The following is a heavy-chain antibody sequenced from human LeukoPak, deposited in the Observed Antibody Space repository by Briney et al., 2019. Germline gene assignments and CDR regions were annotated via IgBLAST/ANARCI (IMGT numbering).Heavy chain of an antibody. CDR1: GFTFSSYA. V-gene: IGHV3-23*01. Sequence: GGSLRLSCAASGFTFSSYAMSWVRQAPGKGLEWVSAISGSGGSTYYADSVKGRFTISRDNSKNTLYLQMNSLKTEDTAVYYCTTGGYYGSGSYYPNWGQGTLVTVSS. J-gene: IGHJ4*02. CDR2: ISGSGGST. CDR3: TTGGYYGSGSYYPN. D-gene: IGHD3-10*01.